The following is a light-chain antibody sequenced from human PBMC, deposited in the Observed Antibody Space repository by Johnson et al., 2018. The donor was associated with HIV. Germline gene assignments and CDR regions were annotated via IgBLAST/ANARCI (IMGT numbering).Light chain of an antibody. V-gene: IGLV1-51*02. CDR3: GTWDSSLSPYA. CDR2: ENN. CDR1: SSNIGNNY. Sequence: QPVLTQPPSVSAAPGQKVTISCSGSSSNIGNNYVSWYQQLPGTAPKLLIYENNKRPSGIPDRFSGSKSGTSATLGITGLQTGDEAGYYCGTWDSSLSPYAFGTGTKVTVL. J-gene: IGLJ1*01.